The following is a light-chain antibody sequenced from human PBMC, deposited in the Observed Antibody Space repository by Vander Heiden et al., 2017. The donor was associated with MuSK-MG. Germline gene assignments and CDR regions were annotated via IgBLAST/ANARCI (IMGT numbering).Light chain of an antibody. Sequence: EMVMTQSPATLSVSPGEGATLSCRASQSISSNLAWFQHKPGQAPRLLIYGASTRATGVPARFSGSGSGAEFTLTISSLQSEDFAVYYCQQYYNGQGKTFGQGTKVEI. V-gene: IGKV3-15*01. CDR1: QSISSN. CDR3: QQYYNGQGKT. J-gene: IGKJ1*01. CDR2: GAS.